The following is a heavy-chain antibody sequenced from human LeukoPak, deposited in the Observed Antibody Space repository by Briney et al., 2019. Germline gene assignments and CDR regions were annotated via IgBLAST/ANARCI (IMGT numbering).Heavy chain of an antibody. CDR3: ARWTYSTSGTYLRWFDP. D-gene: IGHD3-10*01. J-gene: IGHJ5*02. V-gene: IGHV5-51*01. CDR2: INPGDSDT. Sequence: GESLKISCKGSGYSFTSYWIAWVRQMPGKGLEWMGSINPGDSDTRYSPSFQGQVTISADKSISTAYVQWSSLKASDTAMYHCARWTYSTSGTYLRWFDPWGQGTLVTVSS. CDR1: GYSFTSYW.